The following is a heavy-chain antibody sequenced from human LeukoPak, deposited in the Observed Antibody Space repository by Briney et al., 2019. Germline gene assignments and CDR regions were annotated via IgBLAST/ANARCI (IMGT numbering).Heavy chain of an antibody. D-gene: IGHD3-10*01. J-gene: IGHJ4*02. CDR1: RFTFSSYA. V-gene: IGHV3-23*01. Sequence: PGGSLRLSCAASRFTFSSYAMSWVRQAPGKGLEWVSAISGSGGSTYYADSVKGRFTISRDNSKNTLYLQMNSLRAEDTAVYYCAKDPNTRPPPETLKYVSSLQSVRGPFDYWGQGTLVTVSS. CDR3: AKDPNTRPPPETLKYVSSLQSVRGPFDY. CDR2: ISGSGGST.